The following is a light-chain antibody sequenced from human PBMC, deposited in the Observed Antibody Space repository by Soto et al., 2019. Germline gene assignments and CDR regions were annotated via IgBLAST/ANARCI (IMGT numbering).Light chain of an antibody. CDR1: QSISSW. CDR3: QQYNSYWT. Sequence: DIQMTQSPSTLSASVGDRFTITCRDRQSISSWLSWYQQKPGKAPKLLIYDASSLESGVPSRFSGSGSGTEFTLTISSLQPDDFATYYCQQYNSYWTFGQGTKVEIK. CDR2: DAS. J-gene: IGKJ1*01. V-gene: IGKV1-5*01.